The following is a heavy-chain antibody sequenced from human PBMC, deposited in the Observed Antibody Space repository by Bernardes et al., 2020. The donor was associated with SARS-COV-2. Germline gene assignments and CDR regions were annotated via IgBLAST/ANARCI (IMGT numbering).Heavy chain of an antibody. CDR3: ARGRIAPWWDH. Sequence: SETLSLTCTVSGGSISSYYWSWIRQPPGKGLEWIGYIYYSGSTNYNPSLKSRVTISVDTSKNQFSLKLNSVTAADTAVYYCARGRIAPWWDHWGQGTLVTVSS. V-gene: IGHV4-59*01. J-gene: IGHJ1*01. CDR1: GGSISSYY. CDR2: IYYSGST. D-gene: IGHD6-13*01.